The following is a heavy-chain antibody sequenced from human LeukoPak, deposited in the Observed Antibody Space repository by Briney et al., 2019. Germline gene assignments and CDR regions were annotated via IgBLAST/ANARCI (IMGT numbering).Heavy chain of an antibody. CDR1: GYTFTGYY. D-gene: IGHD5-12*01. CDR3: ARVGIEGQHAFDI. CDR2: INPNSGGT. Sequence: GASVKVSCKASGYTFTGYYMHWVRQAPGQGLEWMGWINPNSGGTNYAQKFQGRVTMTRDASISTAYMELSRLRSDDTAIYYCARVGIEGQHAFDIWGQGTMVTVS. J-gene: IGHJ3*02. V-gene: IGHV1-2*02.